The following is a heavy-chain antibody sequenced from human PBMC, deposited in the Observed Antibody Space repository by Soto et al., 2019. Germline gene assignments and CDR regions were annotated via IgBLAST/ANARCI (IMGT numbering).Heavy chain of an antibody. D-gene: IGHD3-10*01. Sequence: EVQLVESGGGLVKPGGSLRLSCAASGFTFSNAWMSWVRQAPGKGLEWVGRIKSKTDGGTTAYAAPVKGRFTIPRDDSKNTLYLQMNSMKTEDTAVYYCTTETSPSYYYGSGSYFRFDPWGQGTLVTVCS. V-gene: IGHV3-15*01. CDR3: TTETSPSYYYGSGSYFRFDP. J-gene: IGHJ5*02. CDR2: IKSKTDGGTT. CDR1: GFTFSNAW.